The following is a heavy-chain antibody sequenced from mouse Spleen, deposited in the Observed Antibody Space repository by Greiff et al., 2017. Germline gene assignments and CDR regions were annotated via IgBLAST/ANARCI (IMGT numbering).Heavy chain of an antibody. Sequence: QVTLKVSGAELVKPGASVKISCKASGYAFSSYWMNWVKQRPGKGLEWIGQIYPGDGDTNYNGKFKGKATLTADKSSSTAYMQLSSLTSEDSAVYFCARCPPLRAWFAYWGQGTLVTVSA. CDR3: ARCPPLRAWFAY. D-gene: IGHD1-1*01. V-gene: IGHV1-80*01. CDR1: GYAFSSYW. CDR2: IYPGDGDT. J-gene: IGHJ3*01.